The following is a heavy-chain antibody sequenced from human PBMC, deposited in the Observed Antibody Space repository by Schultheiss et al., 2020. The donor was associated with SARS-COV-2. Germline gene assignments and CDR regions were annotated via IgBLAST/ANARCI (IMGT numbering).Heavy chain of an antibody. CDR1: GFTFSDYY. CDR3: VRDRSWWTPYNCFDL. CDR2: ISSSGSTI. J-gene: IGHJ5*02. Sequence: GGSLRLSCAASGFTFSDYYMSWIRQAPGKGLEWVSYISSSGSTIYYADSVKGRFTISRDNAKKSLYLQMNSLRAEDTAVYYCVRDRSWWTPYNCFDLWGRGTLVTVSS. V-gene: IGHV3-11*04. D-gene: IGHD2-15*01.